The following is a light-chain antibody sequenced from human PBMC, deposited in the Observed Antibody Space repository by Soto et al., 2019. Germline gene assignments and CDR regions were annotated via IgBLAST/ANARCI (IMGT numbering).Light chain of an antibody. Sequence: QSVLTQPPSASGTPGQTVTISCSGSGSNIGENAVNWYQHLPGTAPQLLIYSNALRPSGVPHRFSCSKSGTAGSLAISGLQSEDEAHYYCAAWDDSLKAMLFGGGTKVTVL. CDR2: SNA. V-gene: IGLV1-44*01. J-gene: IGLJ3*02. CDR3: AAWDDSLKAML. CDR1: GSNIGENA.